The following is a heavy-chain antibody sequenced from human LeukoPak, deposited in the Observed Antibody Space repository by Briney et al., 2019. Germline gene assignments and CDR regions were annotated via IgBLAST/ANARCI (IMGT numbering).Heavy chain of an antibody. Sequence: GGSLRLSCAASGFTFSSYWMSWVRQAPGKGLEWVANIKQDGSERYYVDSVKGRFTISRDNAKNSLYLQMNSLRAEDTAVYYCARDKGYCSGGSCYGYYYGMDVWGQGTTVTVSS. CDR1: GFTFSSYW. CDR2: IKQDGSER. V-gene: IGHV3-7*01. D-gene: IGHD2-15*01. CDR3: ARDKGYCSGGSCYGYYYGMDV. J-gene: IGHJ6*02.